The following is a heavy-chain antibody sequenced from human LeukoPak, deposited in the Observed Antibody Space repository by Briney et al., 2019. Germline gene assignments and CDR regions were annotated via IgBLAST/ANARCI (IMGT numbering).Heavy chain of an antibody. J-gene: IGHJ4*02. V-gene: IGHV1-2*02. Sequence: ASVKVSCKASGYTFTVYYIYWVRQAPGQGLEWMGWINPNSGGTNYAQKFQGRVTMTRDTSISTAYMELSRLRSDDTAVYYCAREVRFSSSSWTAYYFDYWGQGTLVTVSS. D-gene: IGHD6-13*01. CDR1: GYTFTVYY. CDR2: INPNSGGT. CDR3: AREVRFSSSSWTAYYFDY.